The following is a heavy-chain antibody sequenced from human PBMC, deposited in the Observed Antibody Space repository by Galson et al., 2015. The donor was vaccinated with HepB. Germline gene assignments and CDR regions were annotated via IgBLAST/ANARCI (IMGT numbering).Heavy chain of an antibody. CDR1: GFSLSTSGVG. CDR3: AHSPLAEGENWFDP. CDR2: IYWDDDK. D-gene: IGHD6-13*01. V-gene: IGHV2-5*02. Sequence: PALVKPTQTLTLTCTFSGFSLSTSGVGVGWIRQPPGKALEWLALIYWDDDKRYSPSLKSRLTITKDTSKNQVVLTMTNMDPVDTATYYCAHSPLAEGENWFDPWGQGTLVTVSS. J-gene: IGHJ5*02.